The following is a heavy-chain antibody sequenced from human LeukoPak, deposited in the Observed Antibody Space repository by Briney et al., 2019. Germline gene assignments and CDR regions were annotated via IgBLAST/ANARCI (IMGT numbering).Heavy chain of an antibody. J-gene: IGHJ4*02. V-gene: IGHV3-74*01. Sequence: GGSLRLSCAASGFTFSSYWMHWVRQAPGKGLVWVSRINSDGGSTSYADSVKGRFTISRDNAKNTLYLQMNSLRAEDTAVYYCARDQEMADFDYWGQGTLVTVSS. CDR3: ARDQEMADFDY. D-gene: IGHD5-24*01. CDR1: GFTFSSYW. CDR2: INSDGGST.